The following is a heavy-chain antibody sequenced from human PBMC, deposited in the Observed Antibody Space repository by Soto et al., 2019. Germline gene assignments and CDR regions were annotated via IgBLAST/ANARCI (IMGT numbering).Heavy chain of an antibody. J-gene: IGHJ3*02. Sequence: SETLSLTCAVYAGSFSHYYWNWIRQSPGKGLEWIGKIKHSGSSNYNPSLRSRVSISVDMSKNQLSLRLTSVTAADTAVYYCARGGGSDWQVALDIWGQGTMVTVSS. CDR2: IKHSGSS. CDR1: AGSFSHYY. D-gene: IGHD6-19*01. CDR3: ARGGGSDWQVALDI. V-gene: IGHV4-34*01.